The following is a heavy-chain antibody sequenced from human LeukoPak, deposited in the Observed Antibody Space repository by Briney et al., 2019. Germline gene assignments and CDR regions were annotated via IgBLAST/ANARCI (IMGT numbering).Heavy chain of an antibody. CDR3: AKGSIAAAGWYYFDY. V-gene: IGHV3-23*01. D-gene: IGHD6-13*01. Sequence: PGGSLRLSCAASGFTFSSYAMSWVRQGPGKGLDWVSVISGSGGSTYYTDSVKGRFTISRDNSKNTLYLQMNSLRAEDTAVYYCAKGSIAAAGWYYFDYWGQGTLVTVPS. J-gene: IGHJ4*02. CDR2: ISGSGGST. CDR1: GFTFSSYA.